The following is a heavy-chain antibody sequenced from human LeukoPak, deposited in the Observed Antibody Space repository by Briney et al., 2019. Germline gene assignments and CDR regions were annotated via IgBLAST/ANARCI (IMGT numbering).Heavy chain of an antibody. CDR3: ASPSWYYGSGIGYAFDI. CDR1: GFTFSSYA. CDR2: ISGSGTSA. D-gene: IGHD3-10*01. V-gene: IGHV3-23*01. J-gene: IGHJ3*02. Sequence: QSGGFLRLSCAASGFTFSSYAMSWVRQAPGKGLEWVSAISGSGTSAYYADSVKGRFTISRDNSKNTLYLQMNSLRAEDTAVYYCASPSWYYGSGIGYAFDIWGQGTMVTVSS.